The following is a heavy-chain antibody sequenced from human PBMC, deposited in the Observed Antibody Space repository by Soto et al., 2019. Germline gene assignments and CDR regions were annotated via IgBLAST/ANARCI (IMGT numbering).Heavy chain of an antibody. CDR2: ISSSSNYI. D-gene: IGHD3-10*01. V-gene: IGHV3-21*01. CDR1: GFTFSSYT. Sequence: GGSLRLSCAASGFTFSSYTMTWVRQAPGKGLEWVSSISSSSNYIYYADSVKGRFTISRDNAKNSLYLQMNSLRAEDTAVYYCARDADAYGSGSVWLYWGQGTLVTVSS. CDR3: ARDADAYGSGSVWLY. J-gene: IGHJ4*02.